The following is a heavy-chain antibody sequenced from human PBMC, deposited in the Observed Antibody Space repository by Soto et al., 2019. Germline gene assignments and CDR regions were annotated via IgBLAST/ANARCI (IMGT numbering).Heavy chain of an antibody. CDR1: GFTFSDYY. CDR2: ISSSSSYT. V-gene: IGHV3-11*05. J-gene: IGHJ2*01. CDR3: ASPRIAAAGLGRYFDL. Sequence: QVQLVESGGGLVKPGGSLRLSCAASGFTFSDYYMSWIRQAPGKGLEWVSYISSSSSYTNYADSVKGRFTISRDNAKNSLYLQMNSLRAEATAVYYCASPRIAAAGLGRYFDLWCRGTLVTVSS. D-gene: IGHD6-13*01.